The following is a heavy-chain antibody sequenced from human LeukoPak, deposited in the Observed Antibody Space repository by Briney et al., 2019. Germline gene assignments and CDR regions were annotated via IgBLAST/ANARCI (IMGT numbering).Heavy chain of an antibody. Sequence: AGGSLRLSCAASGFTFSSYAMHWVRQAPGKGLEWVAVISYDGSNKYYADSVKGRFTISRDNSKNTLYLQMNSLRAEDTAVYYCARESGWFGELGGDPWGQGTLVTVSS. J-gene: IGHJ5*02. CDR1: GFTFSSYA. V-gene: IGHV3-30*04. CDR3: ARESGWFGELGGDP. D-gene: IGHD3-10*01. CDR2: ISYDGSNK.